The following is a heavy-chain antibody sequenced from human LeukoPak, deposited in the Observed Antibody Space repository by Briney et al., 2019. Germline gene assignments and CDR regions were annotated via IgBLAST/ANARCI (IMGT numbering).Heavy chain of an antibody. CDR1: GYSFITYG. D-gene: IGHD3-9*01. Sequence: GASVKVSCKTSGYSFITYGISWVRQAPGQGLEWMGWITAYNGNTKSAQKLQDRVTMTTDTSTSTAYMELRSLRSDDTAVYYCARVNYDILTGYYIPHAFDIWAKGQWSPSLQ. CDR3: ARVNYDILTGYYIPHAFDI. CDR2: ITAYNGNT. J-gene: IGHJ3*02. V-gene: IGHV1-18*01.